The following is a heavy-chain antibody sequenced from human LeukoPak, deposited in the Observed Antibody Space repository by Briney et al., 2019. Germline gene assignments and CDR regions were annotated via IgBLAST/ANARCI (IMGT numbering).Heavy chain of an antibody. D-gene: IGHD6-6*01. Sequence: SETLSLTCAVYRGSFNAYYWSWIRQPPGKGLEWIGEITHSGSADSNPSLRSRVAMSVDTSKNQFSLRLSSVTAADTAVYYCASRQLGTNRRLDFWGQGTLVTVSS. CDR2: ITHSGSA. CDR1: RGSFNAYY. J-gene: IGHJ4*02. V-gene: IGHV4-34*01. CDR3: ASRQLGTNRRLDF.